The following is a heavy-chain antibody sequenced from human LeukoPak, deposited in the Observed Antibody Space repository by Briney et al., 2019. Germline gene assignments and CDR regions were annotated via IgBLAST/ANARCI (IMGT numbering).Heavy chain of an antibody. V-gene: IGHV4-61*01. D-gene: IGHD1-1*01. J-gene: IGHJ4*02. CDR2: IFYSGST. CDR1: GAXVSSGSYY. CDR3: ARDPGVTTGTYYFDS. Sequence: SETLSLTCTVSGAXVSSGSYYWTWIRQPPGKGLEWLGYIFYSGSTNYNPSLESRVTISFDTSKNQFSLKLTSVTAADTAVYYCARDPGVTTGTYYFDSWGQGSLVTVSS.